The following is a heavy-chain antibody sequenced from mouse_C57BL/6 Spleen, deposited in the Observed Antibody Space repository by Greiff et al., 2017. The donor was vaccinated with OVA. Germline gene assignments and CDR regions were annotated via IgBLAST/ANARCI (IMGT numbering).Heavy chain of an antibody. V-gene: IGHV1-18*01. Sequence: VQLQQSGPELVKPGASVKIPCKASGYTFTDYNMDWVKQSHGKSLEWIGDINPNNGGTIYNQKFKGKATLTVDKSSSTAYMELRSLTSEDTAVYYCARWGGPIYYDYDRYFDVWGTGTTVTVSS. CDR3: ARWGGPIYYDYDRYFDV. CDR2: INPNNGGT. J-gene: IGHJ1*03. D-gene: IGHD2-4*01. CDR1: GYTFTDYN.